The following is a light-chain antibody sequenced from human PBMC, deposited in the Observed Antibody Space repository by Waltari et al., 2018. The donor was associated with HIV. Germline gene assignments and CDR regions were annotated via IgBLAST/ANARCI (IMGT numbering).Light chain of an antibody. CDR2: DAS. Sequence: DIQLTQSPSFLSASVGDGLTITCRASHGISSSLAWYQQKPGKAPNLLIFDASTLQVGVPSRFSGIGSGTEFTLTVDSLQPEDFATYYCQQLKSYPHTFGGGTRVEI. CDR3: QQLKSYPHT. CDR1: HGISSS. J-gene: IGKJ4*01. V-gene: IGKV1-9*01.